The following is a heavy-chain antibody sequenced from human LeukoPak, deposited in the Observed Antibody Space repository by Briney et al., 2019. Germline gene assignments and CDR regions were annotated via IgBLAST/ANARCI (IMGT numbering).Heavy chain of an antibody. J-gene: IGHJ4*02. CDR1: GFTFSSYG. V-gene: IGHV3-33*01. CDR2: IWYDGSNK. CDR3: ARDVRVSIAARLMGGWYELPYFDY. Sequence: PGGSLRLSCAASGFTFSSYGMHWVRQAPGKGLEWVAVIWYDGSNKYYADSVKGRFTISRDNSKNTLYLQMNSLRAEDTAVYYCARDVRVSIAARLMGGWYELPYFDYWGQGTLVTVSS. D-gene: IGHD6-6*01.